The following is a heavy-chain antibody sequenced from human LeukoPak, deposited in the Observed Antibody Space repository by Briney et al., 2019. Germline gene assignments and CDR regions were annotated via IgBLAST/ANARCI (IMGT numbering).Heavy chain of an antibody. CDR3: ARDSGYDNGDFDY. CDR2: ISSSSSYI. J-gene: IGHJ4*02. D-gene: IGHD5-12*01. Sequence: GGSLRLSCAASGFTFSSYSMNWVRQAPGKGLEWVSSISSSSSYIYYADSVKGRFTISRDNAKNSLYLQMNSLRAEDAAIYYCARDSGYDNGDFDYWGQGTLVTVSS. CDR1: GFTFSSYS. V-gene: IGHV3-21*04.